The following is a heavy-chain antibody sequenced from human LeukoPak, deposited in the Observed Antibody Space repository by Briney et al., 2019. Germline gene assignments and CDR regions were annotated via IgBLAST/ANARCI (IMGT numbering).Heavy chain of an antibody. D-gene: IGHD6-13*01. V-gene: IGHV4-34*01. CDR3: ARGYSSSWYFNWFDP. J-gene: IGHJ5*02. CDR1: GGSFSGYY. CDR2: INHSGST. Sequence: SETLSLTCAVYGGSFSGYYWSWIRQPPGKGLEWIGEINHSGSTNYNPSLKSRVAISVDTSKNQFSLKLTSVTAADTAVYYCARGYSSSWYFNWFDPWGQGTLVTVSS.